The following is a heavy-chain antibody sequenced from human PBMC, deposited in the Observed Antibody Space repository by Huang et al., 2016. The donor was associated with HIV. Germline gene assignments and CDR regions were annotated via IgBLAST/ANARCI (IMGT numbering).Heavy chain of an antibody. CDR1: GGSFSDQI. CDR3: AMSLRYQYDSRSYWGRYFDY. CDR2: IIPLFRAP. Sequence: QVQLEQSGPAVRKPGSSVKVSCQASGGSFSDQITSWVRQAPGQRFEWMGGIIPLFRAPAYAQEFKGRVTMTADESTATIYMELNSLTSEDTAVYYCAMSLRYQYDSRSYWGRYFDYWGQGTLVTVSS. D-gene: IGHD3-16*01. V-gene: IGHV1-69*01. J-gene: IGHJ4*02.